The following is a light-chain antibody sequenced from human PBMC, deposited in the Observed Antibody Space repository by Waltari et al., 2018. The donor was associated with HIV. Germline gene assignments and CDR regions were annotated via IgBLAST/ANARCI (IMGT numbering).Light chain of an antibody. Sequence: EIVMTQSPVTVSVSPGERAALSCRASQSVSNRLAWYQQKPGQAPRRLMYDASHSATGVPDRFSGSGSGTEFTLSISSLQSEDVAVYYCQQYSHWPPMTFGQGTQVEMK. V-gene: IGKV3-15*01. CDR2: DAS. J-gene: IGKJ1*01. CDR1: QSVSNR. CDR3: QQYSHWPPMT.